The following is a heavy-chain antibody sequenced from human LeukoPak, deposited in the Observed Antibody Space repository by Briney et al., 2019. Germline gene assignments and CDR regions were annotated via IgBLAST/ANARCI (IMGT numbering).Heavy chain of an antibody. V-gene: IGHV1-18*01. J-gene: IGHJ4*02. CDR3: ARDAAPYGHYSGSFY. Sequence: ASVKVSCKASGYTFTSYGISWVRQAPGQGLEWMGWISAYSGNTNYAQKVQGRFTMTTDTSTTTVYMALRRLRSDATAVSYCARDAAPYGHYSGSFYWGQGTLVTASS. CDR2: ISAYSGNT. D-gene: IGHD4-17*01. CDR1: GYTFTSYG.